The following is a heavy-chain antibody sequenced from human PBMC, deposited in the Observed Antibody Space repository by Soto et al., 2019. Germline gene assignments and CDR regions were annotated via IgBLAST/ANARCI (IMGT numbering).Heavy chain of an antibody. CDR2: MNPKSGYT. V-gene: IGHV1-8*02. CDR1: GYTFTSYD. J-gene: IGHJ4*01. D-gene: IGHD4-17*01. Sequence: QVQLVQSGAEVKKPGASVKVSCKTSGYTFTSYDINWVRQATGQGLEWMGWMNPKSGYTGSAQRFQGRITMTRDTSISTAYMELSSLRSEDTAMYYCARTDGDLDYWGQGTLVTVSS. CDR3: ARTDGDLDY.